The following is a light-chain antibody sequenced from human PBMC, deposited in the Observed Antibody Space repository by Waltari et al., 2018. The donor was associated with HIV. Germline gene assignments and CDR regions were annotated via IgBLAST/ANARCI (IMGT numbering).Light chain of an antibody. CDR1: QSVFYISNNKNY. Sequence: DIVMTQSPDSLAVSLGERATINCKSSQSVFYISNNKNYLAWYQQKPGQPPKLLIYWASTRVSGVPDRCSGSGSGTDFTLTISSLQAEDVAVYYCQQYYTTPPITFGQGTRLDIK. CDR3: QQYYTTPPIT. V-gene: IGKV4-1*01. CDR2: WAS. J-gene: IGKJ5*01.